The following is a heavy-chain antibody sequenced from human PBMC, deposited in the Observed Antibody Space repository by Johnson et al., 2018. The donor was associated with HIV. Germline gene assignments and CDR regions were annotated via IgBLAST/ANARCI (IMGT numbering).Heavy chain of an antibody. CDR3: ARGGSDVFDI. D-gene: IGHD3-16*01. CDR2: ITGSGTVV. CDR1: GFTFSDYY. V-gene: IGHV3-11*04. Sequence: VQLVESGGGLVQPGGSLRLSCAASGFTFSDYYMSWIRQAPGKGLEWVSYITGSGTVVNYADSVKGRFTISRDNAKDSLYLQMNSLRADDTAGYYCARGGSDVFDIWGRGTMVTVSS. J-gene: IGHJ3*02.